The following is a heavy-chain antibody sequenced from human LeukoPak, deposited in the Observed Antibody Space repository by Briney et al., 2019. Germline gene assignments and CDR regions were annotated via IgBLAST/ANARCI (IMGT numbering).Heavy chain of an antibody. CDR2: MFDSGTA. J-gene: IGHJ6*03. V-gene: IGHV4-59*12. CDR3: ARDGPVDTAMVQNFYMDV. CDR1: GGSMSTYY. Sequence: SETLSLTCTVSGGSMSTYYWGWIRQPPGKRLEYIGYMFDSGTANYNPSLKSRVTISVDTSKNQFSLKLTSVTAADTAVYYCARDGPVDTAMVQNFYMDVWVKGTTVIVSS. D-gene: IGHD5-18*01.